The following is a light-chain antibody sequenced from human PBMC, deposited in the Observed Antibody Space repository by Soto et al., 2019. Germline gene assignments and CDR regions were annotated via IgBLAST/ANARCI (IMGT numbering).Light chain of an antibody. V-gene: IGKV3D-20*02. Sequence: EIVMTPSPATLSVSPGERATLSCRASQSVNSNYLAWYQQKPGQAPRLLIYGISKRATDIPDRFSGSGSGTEFTLTISSLEPEDSAVYYCQQRHMWPITFGQGTRLEIK. J-gene: IGKJ5*01. CDR1: QSVNSNY. CDR2: GIS. CDR3: QQRHMWPIT.